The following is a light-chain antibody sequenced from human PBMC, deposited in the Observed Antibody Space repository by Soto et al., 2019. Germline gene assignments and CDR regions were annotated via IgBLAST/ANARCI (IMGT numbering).Light chain of an antibody. CDR2: GAS. CDR1: QSVGSN. CDR3: QQYNNWPPWT. Sequence: ETVMTQSPATLSVSPGERATLSCRASQSVGSNLAWYQQKPGQAPRLLNYGASTRATGIPARFSGSGSGTEFTLTITSLQSEDFAVYYCQQYNNWPPWTFGQGTKVEIK. J-gene: IGKJ1*01. V-gene: IGKV3-15*01.